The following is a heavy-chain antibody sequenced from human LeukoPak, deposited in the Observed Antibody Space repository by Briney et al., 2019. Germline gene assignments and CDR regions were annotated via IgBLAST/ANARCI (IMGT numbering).Heavy chain of an antibody. CDR1: GYTFTGYY. V-gene: IGHV1-2*06. CDR2: INPNSGGT. D-gene: IGHD3-3*01. CDR3: ARVALRFLEWSTPYYYYGMDV. J-gene: IGHJ6*02. Sequence: GASVKVSCEASGYTFTGYYMHWVRQAPGQGLEWMGRINPNSGGTNYAQKFQGRVTMTRGTSISTAYMELSRLRSDDTAVYYCARVALRFLEWSTPYYYYGMDVWGQGTTVTVSS.